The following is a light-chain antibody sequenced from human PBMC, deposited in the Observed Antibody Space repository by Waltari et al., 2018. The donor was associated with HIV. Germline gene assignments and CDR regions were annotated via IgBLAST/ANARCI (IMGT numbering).Light chain of an antibody. CDR3: QQYDNWPPWT. CDR1: QSIAKN. CDR2: GVS. V-gene: IGKV3-15*01. Sequence: EIVMTQSPATLSVSPGERVTLPCRASQSIAKNLAWYQQKPGQAPRLLMYGVSTRATGIPARFSGSGSWTEFTLTISSLQSEDLAVYYCQQYDNWPPWTFGQGTKVE. J-gene: IGKJ1*01.